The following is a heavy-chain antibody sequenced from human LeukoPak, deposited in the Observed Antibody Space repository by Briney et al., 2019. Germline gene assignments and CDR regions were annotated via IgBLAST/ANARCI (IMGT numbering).Heavy chain of an antibody. V-gene: IGHV4-39*01. J-gene: IGHJ3*02. D-gene: IGHD4-17*01. CDR1: GGSITRSTYY. Sequence: SETLSLTCTVSGGSITRSTYYWGWIRQPPGMGLEWIGSISYSGSTYYNSSLKSRVTISSDTSRNQFSLRLSSVTAADTAVYYCARQTTVTTSGGDAFDIWGQGTMVTVSS. CDR3: ARQTTVTTSGGDAFDI. CDR2: ISYSGST.